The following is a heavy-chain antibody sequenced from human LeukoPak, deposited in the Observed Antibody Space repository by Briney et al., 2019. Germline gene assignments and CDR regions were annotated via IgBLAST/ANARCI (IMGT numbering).Heavy chain of an antibody. CDR1: GGSISSGSYY. D-gene: IGHD6-13*01. Sequence: SQTLSLTCTVSGGSISSGSYYWSWIRQPPGKGLEWIGDISYSGGTNYNPSLKSRVTISVDTSKNQFSLKLSSVTAADTAVYYCARAVTGSWPLYYFDYWGQGTLITVSS. V-gene: IGHV4-61*01. CDR3: ARAVTGSWPLYYFDY. CDR2: ISYSGGT. J-gene: IGHJ4*02.